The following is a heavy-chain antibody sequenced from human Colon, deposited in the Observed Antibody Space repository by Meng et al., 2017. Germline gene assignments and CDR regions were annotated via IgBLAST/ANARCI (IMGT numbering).Heavy chain of an antibody. D-gene: IGHD6-13*01. Sequence: GGSLRLSCAASGFIFSSYTMSWVRQHPGKGLEWVSGISGAGDTADYADSVKGRFTVSRDNSKNTVFLQMNSLRAEDTAVYYCAKGWSSISWFIVDWAQGTLATFPS. CDR3: AKGWSSISWFIVD. V-gene: IGHV3-23*01. J-gene: IGHJ4*02. CDR2: ISGAGDTA. CDR1: GFIFSSYT.